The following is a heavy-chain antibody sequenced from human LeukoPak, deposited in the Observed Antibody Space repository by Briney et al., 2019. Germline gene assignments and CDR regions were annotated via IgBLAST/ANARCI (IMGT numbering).Heavy chain of an antibody. D-gene: IGHD6-19*01. CDR1: GGSISSHY. V-gene: IGHV4-59*11. Sequence: SETLSLTCTVSGGSISSHYWSWIRQPPGKGLEWIGYIYYSGSTNYNPSLKSRVTISVDTSKNQFSLKLSSVTAADTAVYYCARVAVAGTSEAYWGQGTLVTVSS. J-gene: IGHJ4*02. CDR3: ARVAVAGTSEAY. CDR2: IYYSGST.